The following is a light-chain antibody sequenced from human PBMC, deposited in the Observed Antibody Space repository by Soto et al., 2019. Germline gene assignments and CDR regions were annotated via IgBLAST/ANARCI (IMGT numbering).Light chain of an antibody. CDR3: FSFTTTSTHV. J-gene: IGLJ1*01. CDR2: GNS. V-gene: IGLV1-40*01. CDR1: SSNIGADSH. Sequence: QSVLTQPPSVSGAPGQRVTISCTGSSSNIGADSHVHWYQHLPGTAPKLLIFGNSNRPSGVPDRFSGSQSGTSASLAITGLQAEDEAEYFCFSFTTTSTHVFGTGTKLTVL.